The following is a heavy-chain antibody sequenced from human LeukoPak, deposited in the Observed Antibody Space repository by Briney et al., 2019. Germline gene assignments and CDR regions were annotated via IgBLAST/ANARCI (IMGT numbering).Heavy chain of an antibody. D-gene: IGHD6-19*01. J-gene: IGHJ1*01. CDR2: IYYRGST. CDR1: GGSINTYF. CDR3: ARGVTGGWYGDFQH. V-gene: IGHV4-59*01. Sequence: SETLSLTCTVSGGSINTYFWSWIRQPPGKGLEWIGNIYYRGSTNYNPSLKSRVTISLDTSKNLFSLRLSSVYAAYTPVYNCARGVTGGWYGDFQHWGQGTLVTVP.